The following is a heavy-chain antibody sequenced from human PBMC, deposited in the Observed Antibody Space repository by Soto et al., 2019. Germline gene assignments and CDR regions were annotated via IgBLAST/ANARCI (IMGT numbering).Heavy chain of an antibody. CDR2: IKQDGSEK. Sequence: VSLRLSCAASGFTFSSYWMSWVRQAPGKGLEWAANIKQDGSEKYYVDSVKGRFTISRDNAKNSLYLQMNSLGAADTAVYYCARAPGIAAAGTFDYWGQGTLVTV. CDR3: ARAPGIAAAGTFDY. V-gene: IGHV3-7*03. CDR1: GFTFSSYW. J-gene: IGHJ4*02. D-gene: IGHD6-13*01.